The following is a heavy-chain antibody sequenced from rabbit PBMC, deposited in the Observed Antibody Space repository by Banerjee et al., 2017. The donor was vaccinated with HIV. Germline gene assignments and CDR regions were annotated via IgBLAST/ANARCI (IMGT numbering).Heavy chain of an antibody. Sequence: QEQLEESGGDLVKPEGSLTLTCTASGFSFSSSYWICWVRQAPGKGLEWIACIYTGSGSALYVSWAKGRFTISKTSSTTVTLQMTSLTAADTATYFCARGYYIYGGATDLWGPGTLVTVS. V-gene: IGHV1S45*01. CDR1: GFSFSSSYW. CDR2: IYTGSGSA. CDR3: ARGYYIYGGATDL. D-gene: IGHD6-1*01. J-gene: IGHJ4*01.